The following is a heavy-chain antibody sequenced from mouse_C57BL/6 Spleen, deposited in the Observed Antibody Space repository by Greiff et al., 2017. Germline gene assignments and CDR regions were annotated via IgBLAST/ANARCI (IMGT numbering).Heavy chain of an antibody. CDR3: ARHYYGSSYRFDY. D-gene: IGHD1-1*01. CDR1: GYAFSSSW. Sequence: VKLMESGPELVKPGASVKISCKASGYAFSSSWMNWVKQRPGKGLEWIGRIYPGDGDTNYNGKFKGKATLTADKSSSTAYMQLSSLTSEDSAVYFCARHYYGSSYRFDYWGQGTTLTVSS. CDR2: IYPGDGDT. V-gene: IGHV1-82*01. J-gene: IGHJ2*01.